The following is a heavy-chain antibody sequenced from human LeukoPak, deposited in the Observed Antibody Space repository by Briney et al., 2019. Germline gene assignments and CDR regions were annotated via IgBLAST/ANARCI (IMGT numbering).Heavy chain of an antibody. V-gene: IGHV3-48*03. CDR2: ITSSGSTI. Sequence: PGRSLRLSCAASGFTFSSYEMNWVRPAPGKGLEWVSYITSSGSTIYYADSVKGRFTISRDNAKNSLYLQMNSLRAEDTAVYYCAREGALTVTKDFFDICGQGTMVTVSS. J-gene: IGHJ3*02. D-gene: IGHD4-17*01. CDR1: GFTFSSYE. CDR3: AREGALTVTKDFFDI.